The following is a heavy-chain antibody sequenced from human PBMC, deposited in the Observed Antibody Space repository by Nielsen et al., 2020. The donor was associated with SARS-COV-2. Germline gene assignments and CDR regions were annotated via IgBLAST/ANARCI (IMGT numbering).Heavy chain of an antibody. CDR1: GYTFTSYY. Sequence: ASVKVSCKASGYTFTSYYMHWVRQAPGQGLEWMGIINPSGGTTSYAQKFQGRVTMTRDTSTSTVYMELSSLRSEDTAVYYCARDPRENPHYYYYGMDVWGQGTTVTVSS. V-gene: IGHV1-46*01. CDR3: ARDPRENPHYYYYGMDV. D-gene: IGHD1-14*01. J-gene: IGHJ6*02. CDR2: INPSGGTT.